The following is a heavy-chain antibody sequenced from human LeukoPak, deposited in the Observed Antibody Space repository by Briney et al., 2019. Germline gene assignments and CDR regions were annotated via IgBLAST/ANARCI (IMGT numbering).Heavy chain of an antibody. V-gene: IGHV3-23*01. D-gene: IGHD4-11*01. Sequence: PGGSLRLSCAASGFTFSSYAMSWVRQAPGKGLEWVSAISGSGGSTYYADSVKGRFTISRDNSKNTLYLQMNSLRAEDTAVYYCAKSPRRPTAIVFGYYFDYWGQGTLVTVSS. CDR2: ISGSGGST. CDR1: GFTFSSYA. CDR3: AKSPRRPTAIVFGYYFDY. J-gene: IGHJ4*02.